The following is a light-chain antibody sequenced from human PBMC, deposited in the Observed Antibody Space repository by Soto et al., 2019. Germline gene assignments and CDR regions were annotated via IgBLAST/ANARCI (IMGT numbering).Light chain of an antibody. J-gene: IGLJ1*01. V-gene: IGLV2-14*03. CDR2: NVS. CDR1: SSDIGAYNY. CDR3: CSYSGTSALYV. Sequence: QSALTQPASVSGSPGQSITISCTGTSSDIGAYNYVSWYQQHPGRAPKLMISNVSNRPSGVSNRFSGSKSGNTASLTISGLQTEDEADYFCCSYSGTSALYVFGAGTKLTVL.